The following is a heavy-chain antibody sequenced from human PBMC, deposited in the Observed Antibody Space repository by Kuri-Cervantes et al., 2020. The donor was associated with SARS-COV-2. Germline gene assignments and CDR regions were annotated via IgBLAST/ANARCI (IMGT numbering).Heavy chain of an antibody. CDR2: ISAYNGNT. V-gene: IGHV1-3*01. Sequence: ASVKVSCKASGYTFTGYYMHWVRQAPGQGLEWVGWISAYNGNTNYSQKFQGRVTITRDTSASTAYMELSSLRSEDTAVYYCAREAFQQLVDWGQGTLVTVSS. CDR1: GYTFTGYY. D-gene: IGHD6-13*01. CDR3: AREAFQQLVD. J-gene: IGHJ4*02.